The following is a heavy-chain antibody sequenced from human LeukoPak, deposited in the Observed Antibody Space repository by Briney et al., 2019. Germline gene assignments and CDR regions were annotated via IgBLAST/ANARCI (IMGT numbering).Heavy chain of an antibody. J-gene: IGHJ4*02. Sequence: GGSLRLSCAASGFNFSRNAITWVRQAPGKGLEWVSLISGDGGSTYYADSVKGRFTISRDNSKNSLYLQMNSLRTEDTALYYCAKAVYYDIDYWGQGTLVTVSS. D-gene: IGHD3-22*01. CDR3: AKAVYYDIDY. V-gene: IGHV3-43*02. CDR1: GFNFSRNA. CDR2: ISGDGGST.